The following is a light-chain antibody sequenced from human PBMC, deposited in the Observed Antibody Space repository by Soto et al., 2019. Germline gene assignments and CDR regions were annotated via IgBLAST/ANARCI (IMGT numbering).Light chain of an antibody. V-gene: IGKV1-5*01. Sequence: DIEMPQSPSTLSASVXDRVTIPCRASQSISSWLAWYQQKPGKAPTLLIYDASSLESGVPSRFSGSGSGTEFTLTISSLQPDEFATYYCQQYKSYRTFGQGTKVDIK. J-gene: IGKJ1*01. CDR1: QSISSW. CDR3: QQYKSYRT. CDR2: DAS.